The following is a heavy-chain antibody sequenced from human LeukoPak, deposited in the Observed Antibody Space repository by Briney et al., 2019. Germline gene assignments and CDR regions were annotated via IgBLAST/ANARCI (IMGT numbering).Heavy chain of an antibody. V-gene: IGHV3-23*01. CDR2: ISGSGDNT. CDR1: GFTFSSYA. Sequence: GGSLRLSCAASGFTFSSYAMNWVRQAPGKGLEWISSISGSGDNTYYADSVKGRFTISRDNSKNTLYLQMNSLRAEDTAVYYCAKDDVAAAPRGVLDVWGKGTTVTVSS. D-gene: IGHD6-13*01. CDR3: AKDDVAAAPRGVLDV. J-gene: IGHJ6*04.